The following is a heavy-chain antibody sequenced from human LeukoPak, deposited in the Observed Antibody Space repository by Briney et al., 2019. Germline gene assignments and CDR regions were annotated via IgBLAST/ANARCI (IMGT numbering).Heavy chain of an antibody. Sequence: GGSLRLSCAASGFTFSSYAMHWVRQAPGKGLEWVAVISYDGSNKYYADSVKGRFTISRDNAKNSLYLLMNSLRDEDTAVYYCARDLHHTPDIWGQGTMVTVSS. CDR3: ARDLHHTPDI. CDR2: ISYDGSNK. V-gene: IGHV3-30-3*01. D-gene: IGHD2-15*01. CDR1: GFTFSSYA. J-gene: IGHJ3*02.